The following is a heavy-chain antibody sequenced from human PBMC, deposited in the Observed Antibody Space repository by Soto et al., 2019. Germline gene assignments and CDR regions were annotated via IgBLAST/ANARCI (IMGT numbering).Heavy chain of an antibody. V-gene: IGHV3-7*05. CDR2: IKQDGSEK. CDR1: GFTFSSYW. D-gene: IGHD3-22*01. Sequence: GGSLRLSCAASGFTFSSYWMSWVRQAPGKGLEWVANIKQDGSEKYYVDSVKGRFTISRDNAKNSLYLQMNSLRAEDTAVYYCARHVRRGGYYYDSSGSAFDIWGQGTMVTVSS. CDR3: ARHVRRGGYYYDSSGSAFDI. J-gene: IGHJ3*02.